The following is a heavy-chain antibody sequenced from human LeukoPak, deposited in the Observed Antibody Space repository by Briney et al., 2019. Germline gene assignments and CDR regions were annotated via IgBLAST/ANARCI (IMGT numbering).Heavy chain of an antibody. CDR3: ARTDTTVVTRLFDY. V-gene: IGHV1-18*01. D-gene: IGHD4-23*01. CDR1: GYTFTSYG. CDR2: ISAYNGNT. J-gene: IGHJ4*02. Sequence: ASVKVSCKASGYTFTSYGISWVRQAPGQGLEWMGWISAYNGNTNYAQRLQGRVTMTTDTSTSTAYMELRSLRSDDTAVYYCARTDTTVVTRLFDYWGQGTLVTVSS.